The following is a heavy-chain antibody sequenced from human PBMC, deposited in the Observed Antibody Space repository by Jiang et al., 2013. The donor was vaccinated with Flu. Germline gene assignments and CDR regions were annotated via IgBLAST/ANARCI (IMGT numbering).Heavy chain of an antibody. Sequence: SGAEVKKPGSSVKVSCKASGGTFSSYAISWVRQAPGQGLEWMGRIIPILGIANYAQKFQGRVTITADKSTSTAYMELSSLRSEDTAVYYCAREDYYDSSGYYFDYWGQGTLVTVSS. CDR1: GGTFSSYA. CDR3: AREDYYDSSGYYFDY. J-gene: IGHJ4*02. D-gene: IGHD3-22*01. V-gene: IGHV1-69*04. CDR2: IIPILGIA.